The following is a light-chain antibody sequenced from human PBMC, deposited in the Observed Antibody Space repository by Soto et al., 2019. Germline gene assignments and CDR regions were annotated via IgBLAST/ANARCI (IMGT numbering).Light chain of an antibody. CDR2: EVN. CDR1: SSDVGGYNY. Sequence: QSVLTQPPSASGSPGQSVAISCTGTSSDVGGYNYVSWYQQHPGKAPKLMIYEVNKRPSGVPDRFSGSKSGNTASLTVSGLKAEDEHDYYCSSYAGSSNVFGTGTKSPS. V-gene: IGLV2-8*01. CDR3: SSYAGSSNV. J-gene: IGLJ1*01.